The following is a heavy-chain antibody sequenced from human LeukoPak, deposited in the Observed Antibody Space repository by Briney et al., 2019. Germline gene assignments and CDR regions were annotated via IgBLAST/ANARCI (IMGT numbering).Heavy chain of an antibody. CDR1: GFTFSSYA. Sequence: PGGSLRLSCAASGFTFSSYAMSWVRQAPGKGLEWVSAISGSGGSTYYADSVKGRFTIFRDNSKNTLYLQMNSLRAEDTAVYYCAKEYDFWSGYYPTDYWGQGTLVTVSS. D-gene: IGHD3-3*01. J-gene: IGHJ4*02. CDR3: AKEYDFWSGYYPTDY. V-gene: IGHV3-23*01. CDR2: ISGSGGST.